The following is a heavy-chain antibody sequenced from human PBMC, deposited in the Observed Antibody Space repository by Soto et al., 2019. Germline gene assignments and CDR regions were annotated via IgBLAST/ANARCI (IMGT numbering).Heavy chain of an antibody. V-gene: IGHV1-46*01. D-gene: IGHD2-21*02. J-gene: IGHJ3*02. CDR1: GYTFTSYY. CDR3: ARTTLAYCGGDCSPTFDT. Sequence: QVQLVQSGAEVKKPGASVKVSCKASGYTFTSYYMHWVRQAPGQGLEWMGIINPSGGSTSYEQKLQCRVTMTRDTSTSTVYMELRSLRSENTAVYYCARTTLAYCGGDCSPTFDTWGQGTMVTGSS. CDR2: INPSGGST.